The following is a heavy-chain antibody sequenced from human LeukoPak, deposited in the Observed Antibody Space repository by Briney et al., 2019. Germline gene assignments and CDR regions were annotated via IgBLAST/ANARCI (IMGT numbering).Heavy chain of an antibody. Sequence: SQTLSLTCTVSGGSISSGGYYWSWIRHHPGKGLEWIGYIYYSGSTYYNPSLKSRVTISVDTSKNQFSLKLSSVTAADTAVYYCASSTYYDFWSGYYLFDYWGQGTLVTVSS. D-gene: IGHD3-3*01. CDR1: GGSISSGGYY. V-gene: IGHV4-31*03. CDR2: IYYSGST. CDR3: ASSTYYDFWSGYYLFDY. J-gene: IGHJ4*02.